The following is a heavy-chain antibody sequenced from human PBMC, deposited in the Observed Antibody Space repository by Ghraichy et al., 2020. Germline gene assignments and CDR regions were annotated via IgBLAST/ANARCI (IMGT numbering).Heavy chain of an antibody. V-gene: IGHV1-24*01. J-gene: IGHJ6*02. CDR1: GYTLTELS. CDR2: FDPEDGET. CDR3: ATDQGYCSGGSCYQGYYYYGMDV. Sequence: ASVKVSCKVSGYTLTELSMHWVRQAPGKGLEWMGGFDPEDGETIYAQKFQGRVTMTEDTSTDTAYMELSSLRSEDTAVYYCATDQGYCSGGSCYQGYYYYGMDVWGQGTTVTVSS. D-gene: IGHD2-15*01.